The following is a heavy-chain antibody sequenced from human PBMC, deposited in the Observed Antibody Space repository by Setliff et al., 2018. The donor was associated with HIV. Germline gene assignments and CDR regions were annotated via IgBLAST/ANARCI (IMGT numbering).Heavy chain of an antibody. D-gene: IGHD2-21*02. CDR2: IYYSGST. V-gene: IGHV4-59*11. J-gene: IGHJ4*02. CDR3: ARAGGDLIGYFDY. Sequence: SETLSLTCTVSGGSISSHYWSWIRQPPGKGLEWIGSIYYSGSTNYNPSLKSRVTISVDTSKNQFSLKLSSVTAADTAVYYCARAGGDLIGYFDYWGQGTLVTVSS. CDR1: GGSISSHY.